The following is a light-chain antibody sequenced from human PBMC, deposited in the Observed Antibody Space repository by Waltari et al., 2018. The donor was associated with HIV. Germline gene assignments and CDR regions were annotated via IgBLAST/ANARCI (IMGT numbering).Light chain of an antibody. J-gene: IGKJ4*01. CDR2: RTS. CDR3: QQTYSTPLGLT. CDR1: QSISRF. V-gene: IGKV1-39*01. Sequence: DIQMTQSPSSLSASVGDRATIPCRASQSISRFLNWYQQKPGKAPELLIYRTSILQSGVPSRFSGSGSGTDFTLTISNLQPEDFASYYCQQTYSTPLGLTFGGGTKVEIK.